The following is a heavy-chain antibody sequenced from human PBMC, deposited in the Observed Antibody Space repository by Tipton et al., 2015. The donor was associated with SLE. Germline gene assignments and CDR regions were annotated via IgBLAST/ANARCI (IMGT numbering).Heavy chain of an antibody. CDR3: TTSPAADISVAGLNWFDQ. CDR2: IFDSVNT. CDR1: GDSVTGTNHY. J-gene: IGHJ5*02. Sequence: TLSLTCTVSGDSVTGTNHYWGWIRQPPGKGLEWIGSIFDSVNTFYNPSLQSRVSISVDTSRNHFSLNLTSVTATDTSVYYCTTSPAADISVAGLNWFDQWGQGTLVTVSS. D-gene: IGHD6-19*01. V-gene: IGHV4-39*02.